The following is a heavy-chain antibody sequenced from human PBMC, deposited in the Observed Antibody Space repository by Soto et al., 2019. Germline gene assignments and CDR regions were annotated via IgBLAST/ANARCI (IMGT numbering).Heavy chain of an antibody. V-gene: IGHV4-34*01. CDR3: ARGDVVVVPAAPYYYYYMDV. CDR1: GGSFSGYY. Sequence: SETLSLTCAVYGGSFSGYYWSWIRQPPGKGLEWIGEINHSGSTNYNPSLKSRVTISVDTSKNQFSLKLSSVTAADTAVYYCARGDVVVVPAAPYYYYYMDVWGKGTTVTVSS. CDR2: INHSGST. D-gene: IGHD2-2*01. J-gene: IGHJ6*03.